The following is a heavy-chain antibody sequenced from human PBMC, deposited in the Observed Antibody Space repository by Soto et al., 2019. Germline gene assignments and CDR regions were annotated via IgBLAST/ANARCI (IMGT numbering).Heavy chain of an antibody. J-gene: IGHJ5*02. D-gene: IGHD6-13*01. V-gene: IGHV3-9*01. CDR1: GFSFHEHA. CDR2: ISWNSATV. Sequence: EMQLVESGGGLVRPGRSLRLSCEGSGFSFHEHAMFWVRQFPGKGLEWVSGISWNSATVAYADAVTGRFTISRDNDKSSLYLQMDSLRPEDTAMYYCARGGSGALTAAAGRTNWFDPWGQGTLVIVSS. CDR3: ARGGSGALTAAAGRTNWFDP.